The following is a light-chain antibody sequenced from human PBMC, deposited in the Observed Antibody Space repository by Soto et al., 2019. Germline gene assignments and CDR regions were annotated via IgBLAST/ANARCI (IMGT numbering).Light chain of an antibody. CDR3: QQYGNSRGT. CDR2: GAS. Sequence: EIVLTQSPGTLFLSPGERATLSCRASQSVSTSYLAWYQQKPGQAPRLLIYGASSRATGIPDRFSGSGSGTDFTLTISGLEPEDFAVYYCQQYGNSRGTFGQGTKVDIK. CDR1: QSVSTSY. V-gene: IGKV3-20*01. J-gene: IGKJ1*01.